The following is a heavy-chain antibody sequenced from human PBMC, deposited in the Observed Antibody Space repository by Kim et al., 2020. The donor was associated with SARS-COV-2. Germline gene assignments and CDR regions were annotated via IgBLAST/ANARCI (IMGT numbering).Heavy chain of an antibody. D-gene: IGHD2-8*01. J-gene: IGHJ4*02. CDR2: TV. Sequence: TVNYAQKFQDRVTIIADESTSTVYMELNSLRSEDTAVYYCASGNNGTYARYWGQGTLVTVSS. V-gene: IGHV1-69*01. CDR3: ASGNNGTYARY.